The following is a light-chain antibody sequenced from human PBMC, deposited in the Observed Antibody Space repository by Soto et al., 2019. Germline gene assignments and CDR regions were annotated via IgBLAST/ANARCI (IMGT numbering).Light chain of an antibody. CDR1: QSISSW. CDR2: AAS. Sequence: DIQMTQSPSILSASVGDRVTITCRASQSISSWLAWYQQKPGKAPNLLIYAASSLQSGVPSRFSGSGSGTDFTLTISSLQPEDFATYYCQQSYSTPPTFGQGTKVDIK. J-gene: IGKJ1*01. V-gene: IGKV1-39*01. CDR3: QQSYSTPPT.